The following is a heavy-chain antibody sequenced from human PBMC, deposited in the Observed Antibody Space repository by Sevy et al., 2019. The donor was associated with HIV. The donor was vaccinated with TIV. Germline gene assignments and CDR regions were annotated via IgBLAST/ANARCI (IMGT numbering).Heavy chain of an antibody. Sequence: SETLSLTCTVSGGSTNFYYWNWIRQPPGKGLEWIGHIYYSGSTDYNPSLESRVTISVDTSKRQFSLKMTSVTAADTAIYYCARDQGTSDPRFPFYWGQGALVTVSS. J-gene: IGHJ4*02. CDR2: IYYSGST. V-gene: IGHV4-59*01. CDR3: ARDQGTSDPRFPFY. D-gene: IGHD2-8*02. CDR1: GGSTNFYY.